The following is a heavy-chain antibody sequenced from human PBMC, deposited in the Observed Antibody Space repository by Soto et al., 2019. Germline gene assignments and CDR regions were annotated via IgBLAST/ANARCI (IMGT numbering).Heavy chain of an antibody. CDR2: IWDDGSNE. J-gene: IGHJ6*02. CDR3: ARAGFWSGSQSSHYGMDF. V-gene: IGHV3-33*01. Sequence: QVQLVESGGGVVQAGRSLRLSCAASGFTFRNTGMHWVRQSPGKGLEWVAVIWDDGSNEKYADSVKGRFTITRDNPKNTLFLQMNSLRVEDTAVYYCARAGFWSGSQSSHYGMDFWGQGTTVTVSS. CDR1: GFTFRNTG. D-gene: IGHD3-3*01.